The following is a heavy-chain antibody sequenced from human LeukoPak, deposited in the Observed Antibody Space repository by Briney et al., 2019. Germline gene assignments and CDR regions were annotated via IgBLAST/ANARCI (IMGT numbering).Heavy chain of an antibody. CDR3: AKWLVGRYFQH. Sequence: GGSLRLSCTASGFTFGDYAMSWVRQAPGKGLEWVSAISGSGGSTYYADSVKGRFTISRDNSKNTLYLQMNSLRAEDTAVYYCAKWLVGRYFQHWGQGTLVTVSS. J-gene: IGHJ1*01. CDR1: GFTFGDYA. CDR2: ISGSGGST. D-gene: IGHD6-19*01. V-gene: IGHV3-23*01.